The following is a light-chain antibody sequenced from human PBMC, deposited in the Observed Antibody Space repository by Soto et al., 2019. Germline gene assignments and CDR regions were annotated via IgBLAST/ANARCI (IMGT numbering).Light chain of an antibody. CDR1: QSISSY. CDR2: AAS. Sequence: DIQMTQSPSSLSASVGDRVTITCRASQSISSYLNWYQQKPGKAPKLVIYAASSLQSGVPSRFSGSGSGTEFTLTISSLQPDDFATYYCQHYNSYSEAFGQGTKVDIK. CDR3: QHYNSYSEA. V-gene: IGKV1-39*01. J-gene: IGKJ1*01.